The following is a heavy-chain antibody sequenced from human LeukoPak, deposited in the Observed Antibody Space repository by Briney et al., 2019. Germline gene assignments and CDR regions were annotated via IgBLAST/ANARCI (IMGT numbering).Heavy chain of an antibody. Sequence: PGGSLRLSCAASGFTFSSYWMHWVRQAPGKGLVGVSRINSDGSSTSYADSVKGRFTISRDNAKNTLYLQMNSLRAEDTAVYYCARAVWFGELSWFDPWGQGTLVTVSS. CDR3: ARAVWFGELSWFDP. J-gene: IGHJ5*02. V-gene: IGHV3-74*01. D-gene: IGHD3-10*01. CDR2: INSDGSST. CDR1: GFTFSSYW.